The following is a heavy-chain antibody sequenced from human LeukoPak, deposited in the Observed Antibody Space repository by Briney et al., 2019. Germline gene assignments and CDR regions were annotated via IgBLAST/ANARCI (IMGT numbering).Heavy chain of an antibody. Sequence: GGSLRLPCAASGFTFSSYWMSWVRQAPGKGLEWVANIKQDGSEKYYVDSVKGRFTISRDNAKNSLYLQMNSLRAEDTAVYYCARGSVNDYVWGSYRHPFDYWGQGTLVTVSS. CDR3: ARGSVNDYVWGSYRHPFDY. J-gene: IGHJ4*02. CDR2: IKQDGSEK. CDR1: GFTFSSYW. V-gene: IGHV3-7*04. D-gene: IGHD3-16*02.